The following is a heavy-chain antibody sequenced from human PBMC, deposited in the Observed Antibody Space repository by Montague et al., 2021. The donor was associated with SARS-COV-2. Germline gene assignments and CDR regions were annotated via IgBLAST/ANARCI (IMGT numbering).Heavy chain of an antibody. CDR1: GVSFSSHW. J-gene: IGHJ4*02. V-gene: IGHV3-7*01. CDR2: ISPDGSAK. CDR3: ARSVDV. Sequence: SLSLSLSAYGVSFSSHWMSWVRKAPGKPLEWVANISPDGSAKFYVGSVKGRFTISRDNAKTSLYLQMNSLRVEDTAVYYCARSVDVWGQGTLVTVSS.